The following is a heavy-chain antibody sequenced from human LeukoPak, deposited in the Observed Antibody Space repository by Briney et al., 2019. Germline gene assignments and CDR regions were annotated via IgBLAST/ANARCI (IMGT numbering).Heavy chain of an antibody. CDR1: GFTFSSYS. J-gene: IGHJ4*02. D-gene: IGHD4-17*01. V-gene: IGHV3-21*01. CDR2: ISSSSSYI. Sequence: GGSLRLSCAASGFTFSSYSMNWVRQAPGKGLEWVSSISSSSSYIYYADSVKGRFTISRDNAKNSLYLQMNSLRAEDTAVYYCARLRVPVTYFDYWGQGTLVTVSS. CDR3: ARLRVPVTYFDY.